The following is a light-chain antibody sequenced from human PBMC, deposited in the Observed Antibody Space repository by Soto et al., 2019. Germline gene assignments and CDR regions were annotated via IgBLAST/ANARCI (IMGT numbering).Light chain of an antibody. CDR3: AAWDDRLDVYV. Sequence: QSVLTQPPSASGTPGQIVAISCSGSSSNNGSNTVTWHQQLPGTTPKLLIYSTSQRSSGVPGRFSGSKSGASASLSISGLQSEDEADYYCAAWDDRLDVYVFGTGTKLTGL. CDR1: SSNNGSNT. CDR2: STS. J-gene: IGLJ1*01. V-gene: IGLV1-44*01.